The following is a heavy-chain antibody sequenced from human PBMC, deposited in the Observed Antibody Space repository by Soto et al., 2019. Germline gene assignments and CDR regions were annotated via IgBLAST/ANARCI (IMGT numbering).Heavy chain of an antibody. D-gene: IGHD6-19*01. J-gene: IGHJ4*02. CDR1: GFTFSSYW. Sequence: GGSLRLSCAASGFTFSSYWMSWVRQAPGKGLEWVANIKQDGSEKYYVDSVKGRFTISRDNAKNSLYLQMNSLRAEDTAVYYCASFSGWPNAGYYFDSWGQGTLVTVSS. V-gene: IGHV3-7*01. CDR3: ASFSGWPNAGYYFDS. CDR2: IKQDGSEK.